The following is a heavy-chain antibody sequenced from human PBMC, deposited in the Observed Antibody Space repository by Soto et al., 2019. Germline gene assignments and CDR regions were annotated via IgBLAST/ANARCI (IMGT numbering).Heavy chain of an antibody. Sequence: PSETLSLTCTVSGGSISSGGYYWSWSRQHPGKGLEWIGYIYYSGSTYYNPSLKSRVTISVDTSKNQFSLKLSSVTAADTAVYYCAREPTYYYDSSGYYWGQGTLVTVSS. V-gene: IGHV4-31*03. CDR3: AREPTYYYDSSGYY. J-gene: IGHJ4*02. D-gene: IGHD3-22*01. CDR1: GGSISSGGYY. CDR2: IYYSGST.